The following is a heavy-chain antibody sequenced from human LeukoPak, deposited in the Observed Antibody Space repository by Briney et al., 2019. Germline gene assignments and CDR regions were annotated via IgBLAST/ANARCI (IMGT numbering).Heavy chain of an antibody. CDR2: ISAYNGNT. J-gene: IGHJ4*02. D-gene: IGHD3-9*01. V-gene: IGHV1-18*01. CDR3: AREAYYDILTGYSPHFDY. CDR1: GYTFTSYG. Sequence: ASVTVSCKASGYTFTSYGISWVRQAPGQGLEWMGWISAYNGNTNYAQKLQGRVTMTTDTSTSTAYMELRSLRSDDTAVYYCAREAYYDILTGYSPHFDYWGQGTLVTVSS.